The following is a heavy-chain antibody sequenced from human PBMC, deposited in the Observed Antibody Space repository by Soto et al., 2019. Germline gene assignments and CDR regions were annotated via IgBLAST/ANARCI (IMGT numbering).Heavy chain of an antibody. D-gene: IGHD3-10*01. CDR2: IRSKANSYAT. J-gene: IGHJ6*02. V-gene: IGHV3-73*02. CDR1: GFTFSGSA. Sequence: EVQLVESGGGLVQPGGSLKLSCAASGFTFSGSAMHWVRQASGKGLEWVGRIRSKANSYATAYAASVKGRFTISRDDSKNTAYLQMNSLKTEDTAVYYCTRHGGPLLWFGKSSLYYGMDVWGQGTTVTVSS. CDR3: TRHGGPLLWFGKSSLYYGMDV.